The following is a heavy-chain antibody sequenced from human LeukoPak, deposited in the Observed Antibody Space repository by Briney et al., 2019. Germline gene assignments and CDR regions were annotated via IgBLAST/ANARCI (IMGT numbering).Heavy chain of an antibody. CDR2: FDPEDGET. CDR1: GYTLTELS. Sequence: SVKVSCKFSGYTLTELSMHWVRQAPGKGLEWMGGFDPEDGETIYAQKFQGRVTMTEDTSTDTAYMELSSLRSEDTAVYYCATLGYCGGDCVDYWGQGTLVTVSS. CDR3: ATLGYCGGDCVDY. D-gene: IGHD2-21*02. V-gene: IGHV1-24*01. J-gene: IGHJ4*02.